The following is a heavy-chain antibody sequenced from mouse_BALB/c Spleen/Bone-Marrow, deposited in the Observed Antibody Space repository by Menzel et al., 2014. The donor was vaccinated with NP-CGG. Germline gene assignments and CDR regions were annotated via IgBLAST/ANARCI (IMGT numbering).Heavy chain of an antibody. CDR2: INPSNGRT. J-gene: IGHJ2*01. D-gene: IGHD1-1*01. CDR3: ARRTTTVVATDY. V-gene: IGHV1S81*02. Sequence: QVQLKESGAELVKPGASVKLSCKASGYTFTSYWTHWVKQRPGQGLEWIGEINPSNGRTNYNEKFKSKATLTVDKSSSTAYMQLSSLTSEDSAVYYCARRTTTVVATDYWGQGTTLTVSS. CDR1: GYTFTSYW.